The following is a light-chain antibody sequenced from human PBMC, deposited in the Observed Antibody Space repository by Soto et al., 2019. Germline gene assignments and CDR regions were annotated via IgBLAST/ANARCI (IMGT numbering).Light chain of an antibody. Sequence: QSVVTQPPSASGTPGQRVTISCTGSSSNIGTNAVNWCQQHPGTTTTLLIYSNDHQRPAVADRISASESATYASLGISGLRSEDEDDYFCAGWYDSLNGCVFGGGTKVTVL. J-gene: IGLJ3*02. CDR3: AGWYDSLNGCV. CDR1: SSNIGTNA. CDR2: SND. V-gene: IGLV1-44*01.